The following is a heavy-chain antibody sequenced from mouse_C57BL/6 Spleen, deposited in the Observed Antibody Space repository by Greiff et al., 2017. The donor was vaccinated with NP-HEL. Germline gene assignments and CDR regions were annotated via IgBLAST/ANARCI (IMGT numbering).Heavy chain of an antibody. CDR3: VAGGWYHAYFDY. CDR2: ISSGSSTI. CDR1: GFTFSDYG. D-gene: IGHD2-1*01. Sequence: EVKLVESGGGLVKPGGSLKLSCAASGFTFSDYGMHWVRQAPEKGLEWVAYISSGSSTIYYADTVKGRFTISRDNAKNTLFLQMTSLRSEDTAMYYGVAGGWYHAYFDYWGQGTTLTVSS. J-gene: IGHJ2*01. V-gene: IGHV5-17*01.